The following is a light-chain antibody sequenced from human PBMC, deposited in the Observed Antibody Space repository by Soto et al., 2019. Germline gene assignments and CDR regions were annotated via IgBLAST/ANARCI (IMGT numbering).Light chain of an antibody. CDR3: AAWDDSLTGYV. Sequence: QSVLTQPPSASGTPGQRVTISCSGSSSNIGTNTVNWYQQLPGTAPKLLIYSGNQRPSGVPDRFSASKSGTSASLAISGLQSEDEADYSCAAWDDSLTGYVFGPGTKLTVL. CDR2: SGN. V-gene: IGLV1-44*01. J-gene: IGLJ1*01. CDR1: SSNIGTNT.